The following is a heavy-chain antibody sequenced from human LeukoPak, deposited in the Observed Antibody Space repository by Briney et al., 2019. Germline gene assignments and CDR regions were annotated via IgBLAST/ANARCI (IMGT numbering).Heavy chain of an antibody. V-gene: IGHV3-21*01. J-gene: IGHJ6*02. D-gene: IGHD3-10*01. CDR1: GFTFSSYS. Sequence: GGSLRLSCAASGFTFSSYSMNWVRQAPGKGLEWVSSISSSSSYIYYADSVKGRFTISRDNAKNSLYLQMNSLRAEDTAVYYCAREPVLLCFVELTYGMDVWGQGTTVTVSS. CDR3: AREPVLLCFVELTYGMDV. CDR2: ISSSSSYI.